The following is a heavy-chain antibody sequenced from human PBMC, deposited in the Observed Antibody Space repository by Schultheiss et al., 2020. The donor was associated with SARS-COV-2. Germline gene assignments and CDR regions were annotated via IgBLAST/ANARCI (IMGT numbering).Heavy chain of an antibody. J-gene: IGHJ4*02. CDR1: GGSFSGYY. D-gene: IGHD3-3*01. Sequence: SETLSLTCAVYGGSFSGYYWSWIRQPPGKGLEWIGEINHSGSTNYNPSLKSRVTISVDTSKNQFSLKLSSVTAADTAVYYCARGSLAFWGGCSLFDYWGQGTLVTVSS. CDR3: ARGSLAFWGGCSLFDY. V-gene: IGHV4-34*01. CDR2: INHSGST.